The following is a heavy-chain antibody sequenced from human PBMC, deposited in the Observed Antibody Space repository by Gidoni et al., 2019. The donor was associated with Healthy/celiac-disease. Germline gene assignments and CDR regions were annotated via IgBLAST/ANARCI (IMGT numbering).Heavy chain of an antibody. CDR3: ARVWFGEFGTYYFDY. D-gene: IGHD3-10*01. Sequence: EVQLVETGGGLIQPGGSLRLSCAASGFTVSSNYMSWVRQAPGKGLEWVSVIYSGGSTYYADSVKGRFTISRDNSKNTLYLQMNSLRAEDTAVYYCARVWFGEFGTYYFDYWGQGTLVTVSS. J-gene: IGHJ4*02. CDR2: IYSGGST. CDR1: GFTVSSNY. V-gene: IGHV3-53*02.